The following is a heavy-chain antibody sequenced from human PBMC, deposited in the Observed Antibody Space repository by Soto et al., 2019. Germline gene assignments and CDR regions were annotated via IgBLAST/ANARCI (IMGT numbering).Heavy chain of an antibody. Sequence: PXEXLKISCKSSGYXFTSDLIAWVRHMPGKGLEWMGIIYPGDSDTRYSPSFQGQVTITADKSNSTAYLQWSSLNSSDTAMYYCARHRGGVRGVIDYWGQGTLGPVS. CDR1: GYXFTSDL. J-gene: IGHJ4*02. V-gene: IGHV5-51*01. CDR3: ARHRGGVRGVIDY. D-gene: IGHD3-10*01. CDR2: IYPGDSDT.